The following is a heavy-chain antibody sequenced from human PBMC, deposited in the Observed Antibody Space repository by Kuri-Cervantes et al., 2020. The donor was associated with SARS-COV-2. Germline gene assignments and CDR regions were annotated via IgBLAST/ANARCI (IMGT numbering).Heavy chain of an antibody. CDR2: ISGSGGST. Sequence: GEFLRLSCAAFGFTFSSYSMSWVRQAPGKVLEWVSAISGSGGSTYYADSLQGRFTISRDNSKNTLYLQMNSLRAEDTAVYYCAKVSWGYYFDYWGQGTLVTVSS. J-gene: IGHJ4*02. V-gene: IGHV3-23*01. CDR1: GFTFSSYS. D-gene: IGHD3-16*01. CDR3: AKVSWGYYFDY.